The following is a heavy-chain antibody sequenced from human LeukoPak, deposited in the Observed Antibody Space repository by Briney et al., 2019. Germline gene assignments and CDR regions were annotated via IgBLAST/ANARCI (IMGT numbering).Heavy chain of an antibody. Sequence: VASVKVSCKASGGTFSSYAISWVRQAPGQGLEWMGRIIPILGIANYAQKFQGRVTITADKSTSTAYMELSSLRSEDTAVYYCASRAEYYDSSGYYAQGAFDIRGQGTMVTVSS. CDR2: IIPILGIA. J-gene: IGHJ3*02. CDR3: ASRAEYYDSSGYYAQGAFDI. V-gene: IGHV1-69*04. CDR1: GGTFSSYA. D-gene: IGHD3-22*01.